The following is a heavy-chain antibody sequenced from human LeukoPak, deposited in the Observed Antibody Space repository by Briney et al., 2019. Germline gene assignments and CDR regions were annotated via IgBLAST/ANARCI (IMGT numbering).Heavy chain of an antibody. CDR1: GFTFSDYW. D-gene: IGHD3-10*01. V-gene: IGHV3-74*01. J-gene: IGHJ3*02. Sequence: PGGSQRLSCSASGFTFSDYWMHWVRQAPGKGLVWVSRIDYAGEYTTYADSVKGRFTISRDNARNTLYLQMNSLRAEDTAVYYCARTTYGSGSMRGVGAFDIWGQGTMVSVSS. CDR2: IDYAGEYT. CDR3: ARTTYGSGSMRGVGAFDI.